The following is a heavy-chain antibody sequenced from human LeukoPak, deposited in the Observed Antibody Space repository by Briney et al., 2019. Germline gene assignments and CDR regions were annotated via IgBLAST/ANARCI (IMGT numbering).Heavy chain of an antibody. J-gene: IGHJ4*02. V-gene: IGHV3-23*01. CDR1: GFTFSSYA. CDR3: AKGSYYDSSGYYYFDY. Sequence: GGSLRLSCAASGFTFSSYAMSWVRQAPGKGLEWVSAISGSGGSTYYADSVKGRFTTSRDNSKNTLYLQVNSLRADDTAVYYCAKGSYYDSSGYYYFDYWGQGTLVTVSS. CDR2: ISGSGGST. D-gene: IGHD3-22*01.